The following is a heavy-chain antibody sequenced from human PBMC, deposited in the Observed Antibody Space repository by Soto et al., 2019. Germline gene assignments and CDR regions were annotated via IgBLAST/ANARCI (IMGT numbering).Heavy chain of an antibody. CDR3: VRDYYDGSASYGFEF. CDR1: GYVFTGYY. CDR2: INPKSGGA. J-gene: IGHJ3*01. D-gene: IGHD3-22*01. V-gene: IGHV1-2*04. Sequence: QVHLVQSGAEVKKPGASVKVSCKASGYVFTGYYIHWVRQAPGQGLEWMGWINPKSGGANLAQKFKGWVTLTRDTSISTTYMEVNRLTSNDTAVYYCVRDYYDGSASYGFEFWGQGTPVTVAS.